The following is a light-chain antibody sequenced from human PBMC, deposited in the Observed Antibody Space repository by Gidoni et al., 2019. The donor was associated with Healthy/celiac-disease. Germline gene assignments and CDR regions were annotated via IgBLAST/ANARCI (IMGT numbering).Light chain of an antibody. CDR1: QSVSSSY. J-gene: IGKJ2*01. CDR3: QQYDSSPYT. Sequence: EIALTQSPGTLSLSPGERATLSCRASQSVSSSYLAWYQQKPGQAPRLLIYGASSRATGVPDRFSGSGSGTDFTLTISRLEPEDFAVYYCQQYDSSPYTFGQGTKVEIK. CDR2: GAS. V-gene: IGKV3-20*01.